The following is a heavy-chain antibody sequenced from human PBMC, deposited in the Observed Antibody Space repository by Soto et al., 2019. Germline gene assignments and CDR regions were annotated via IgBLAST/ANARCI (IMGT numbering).Heavy chain of an antibody. D-gene: IGHD2-21*02. Sequence: ASVKVSCKASGYTFTSYAMHWVRQAPGQRLEWIGWINAGNGNTKYSQKFQGRVTITRDTSASTAYMELSSLRSEDTAVYYCARDRLVFRVVTPTNWFDPWGQGTLVTVSS. CDR3: ARDRLVFRVVTPTNWFDP. CDR1: GYTFTSYA. V-gene: IGHV1-3*01. J-gene: IGHJ5*02. CDR2: INAGNGNT.